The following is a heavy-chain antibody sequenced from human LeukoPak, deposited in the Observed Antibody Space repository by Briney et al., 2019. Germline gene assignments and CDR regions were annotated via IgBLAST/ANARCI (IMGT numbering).Heavy chain of an antibody. V-gene: IGHV4-34*01. D-gene: IGHD2-2*01. CDR1: GGSFSGYY. J-gene: IGHJ5*02. Sequence: SETLSLTCAVYGGSFSGYYWSGIRQPPGKGLEWIGEISHSGSTNYNPSLKSRVTISVDTSKNQFSLKLSSVTAADTAVYYCARGRGYCSSTSCGHWFDPWGQGTLVTVSS. CDR2: ISHSGST. CDR3: ARGRGYCSSTSCGHWFDP.